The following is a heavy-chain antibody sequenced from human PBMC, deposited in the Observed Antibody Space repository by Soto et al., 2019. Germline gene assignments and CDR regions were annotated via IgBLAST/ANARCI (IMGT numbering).Heavy chain of an antibody. D-gene: IGHD3-10*01. Sequence: GGSLRLSCISSGFTFRTYTMNWVRQAPGKGLEWVSGIRGFSPYTFYAESVKGRFTISRDNAKNSLYLQMDSLRAEDTAVYYCARDRGYDAHDYYYNAMDVWGQGTTVTVSS. V-gene: IGHV3-21*01. CDR1: GFTFRTYT. CDR2: IRGFSPYT. CDR3: ARDRGYDAHDYYYNAMDV. J-gene: IGHJ6*02.